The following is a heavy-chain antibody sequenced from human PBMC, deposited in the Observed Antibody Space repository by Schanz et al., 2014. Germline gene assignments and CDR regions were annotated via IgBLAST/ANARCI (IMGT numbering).Heavy chain of an antibody. V-gene: IGHV1-8*01. CDR2: MNSKTGNT. Sequence: QVQLVQSGAEVKKPGASVKVSCKASGYTFTSYDINWVRQATGQGLEWMGWMNSKTGNTGYAQRFQGRVTMTRNTSITTAYLELSILRSGDTAVYYCAKERSWDSDSSGYFDYWGQGTLVTVSS. CDR1: GYTFTSYD. J-gene: IGHJ4*02. CDR3: AKERSWDSDSSGYFDY. D-gene: IGHD3-22*01.